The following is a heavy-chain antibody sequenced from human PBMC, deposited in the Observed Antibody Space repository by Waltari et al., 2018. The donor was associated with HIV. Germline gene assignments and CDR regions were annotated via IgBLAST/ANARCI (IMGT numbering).Heavy chain of an antibody. CDR1: GFTFRNYW. Sequence: EVQLVESGGGLVQPGGALRLSCAASGFTFRNYWMSWVGQAPGKGLEWVANIKQDGSEKYYVDSVKGRFTISRDNDKNSVDLQMNSLRAEDTAVYYCARDGGRRGPFGYWGQGTLVTVSS. CDR3: ARDGGRRGPFGY. V-gene: IGHV3-7*01. CDR2: IKQDGSEK. D-gene: IGHD3-3*01. J-gene: IGHJ4*02.